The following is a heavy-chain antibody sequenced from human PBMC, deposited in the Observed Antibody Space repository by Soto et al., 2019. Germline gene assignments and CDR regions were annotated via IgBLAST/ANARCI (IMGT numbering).Heavy chain of an antibody. D-gene: IGHD2-2*02. CDR1: GGSFSGYY. J-gene: IGHJ6*02. CDR3: ARGGCSSTSCYTYYYYYGMDV. V-gene: IGHV4-34*01. Sequence: SETLSLTCAVYGGSFSGYYWSWIRQPPGKGLEWIGEINHRGSTNYNPSLKSRVTISVDTSKNQFSLKLSSVTAADTAVYYCARGGCSSTSCYTYYYYYGMDVWGQGTTVTVSS. CDR2: INHRGST.